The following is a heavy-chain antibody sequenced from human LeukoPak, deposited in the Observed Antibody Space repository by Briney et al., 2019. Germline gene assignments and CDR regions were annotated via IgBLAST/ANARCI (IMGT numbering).Heavy chain of an antibody. CDR2: IYTSGST. Sequence: PSETLSLTCTVSGGSISSYYWSWIRQPAGKGLEWIGRIYTSGSTNYNPSLKSRVTMSVDTSKNQFSLKLSSVTAADTAVYYCASRDYYDSSGYQDYWGQGTLVTVSS. D-gene: IGHD3-22*01. V-gene: IGHV4-4*07. CDR3: ASRDYYDSSGYQDY. CDR1: GGSISSYY. J-gene: IGHJ4*02.